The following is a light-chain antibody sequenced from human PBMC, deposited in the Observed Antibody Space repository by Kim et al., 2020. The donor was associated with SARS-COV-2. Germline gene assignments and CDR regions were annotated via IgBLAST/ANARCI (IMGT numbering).Light chain of an antibody. CDR2: AAA. J-gene: IGKJ2*01. CDR3: QKYNSATRT. Sequence: SASVGGKVTITGRARQGISNYLAWYQQKPGKVPKLLIYAAATLQSGVPARFSGSGSGTEFTLTISSLQPEDVATYYCQKYNSATRTFGQGTKLEI. CDR1: QGISNY. V-gene: IGKV1-27*01.